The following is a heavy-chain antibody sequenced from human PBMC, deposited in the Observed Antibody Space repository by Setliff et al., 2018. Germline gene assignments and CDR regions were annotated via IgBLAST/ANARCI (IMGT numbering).Heavy chain of an antibody. J-gene: IGHJ3*02. Sequence: ASVKVSCKASGDTSTTYAIHWVRQAPGQGLEWMGWINPDNGNRKYSQRFQGRVTITRDTSASTVFLELSTLRSEDTAVYYCTRDFLGATASFDIWGQGTMVTVSS. D-gene: IGHD3-3*01. CDR2: INPDNGNR. CDR3: TRDFLGATASFDI. V-gene: IGHV1-3*01. CDR1: GDTSTTYA.